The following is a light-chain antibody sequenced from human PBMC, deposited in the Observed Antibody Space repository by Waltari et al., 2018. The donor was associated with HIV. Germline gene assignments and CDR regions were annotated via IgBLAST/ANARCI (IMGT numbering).Light chain of an antibody. V-gene: IGKV2-28*01. Sequence: GYNYLDWYVQKPGQSPHLLIYLGSTRASGVPDRISGSGSGTDFTLKFTRVEAEDVGIYYCMQALQTPRTFGQGTKVEIK. CDR3: MQALQTPRT. J-gene: IGKJ1*01. CDR2: LGS. CDR1: GYNY.